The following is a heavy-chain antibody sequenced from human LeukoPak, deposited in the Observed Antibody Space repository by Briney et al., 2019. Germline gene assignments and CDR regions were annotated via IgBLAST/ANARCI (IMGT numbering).Heavy chain of an antibody. CDR2: IYGNDAK. V-gene: IGHV2-5*01. CDR1: GFSLTTTGVH. J-gene: IGHJ4*02. Sequence: SGPTLVNPTQTLTLTCILSGFSLTTTGVHVGWVRQPPGRALEWLALIYGNDAKRYSPSLRNRLSITQDTSKNQVVLTMTNMDPVDTGTYYCTQFDYWGQGTLVTVSS. CDR3: TQFDY.